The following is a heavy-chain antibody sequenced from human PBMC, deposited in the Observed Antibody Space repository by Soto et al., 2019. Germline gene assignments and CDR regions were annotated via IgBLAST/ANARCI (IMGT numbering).Heavy chain of an antibody. Sequence: SGGSLRLSCSASGFTFSSYAMHWVRQAPGKGLEYVSAISSNGGSTYYADSVKGRFTISRDNSRNTLYLQMSSLRAEDTAVYYCVRDSRTWSGYPIDSWGQGTLVTVSS. CDR2: ISSNGGST. V-gene: IGHV3-64D*06. CDR3: VRDSRTWSGYPIDS. CDR1: GFTFSSYA. J-gene: IGHJ4*02. D-gene: IGHD3-3*01.